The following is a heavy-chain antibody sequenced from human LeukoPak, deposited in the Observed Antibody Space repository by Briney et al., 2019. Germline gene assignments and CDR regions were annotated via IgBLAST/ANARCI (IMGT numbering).Heavy chain of an antibody. CDR2: ISYDGSNK. CDR1: GFTFSSYA. J-gene: IGHJ6*02. Sequence: GGSLRLSCAASGFTFSSYAMHWVRQAPGKGLEWVAVISYDGSNKYYADSVKGRFTISRDNSKNTLYLQMNSLRAEDTAVYYCARGPWGGYCSGGSCLPNYGMDVWGQGTTVTVSS. D-gene: IGHD2-15*01. CDR3: ARGPWGGYCSGGSCLPNYGMDV. V-gene: IGHV3-30-3*01.